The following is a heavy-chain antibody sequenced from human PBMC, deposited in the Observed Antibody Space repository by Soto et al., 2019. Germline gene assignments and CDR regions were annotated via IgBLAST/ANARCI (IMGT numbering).Heavy chain of an antibody. J-gene: IGHJ4*02. CDR1: GYNFAGYW. CDR2: IYPSDSDT. CDR3: ARGGVSTRTFDY. V-gene: IGHV5-51*01. Sequence: PGESLKISCKGSGYNFAGYWIAWVRQMPGKGLELMGIIYPSDSDTRYKPSFQGQVTISADKSISSAYLQWSSLRAADTAMYYCARGGVSTRTFDYWGQGTPVTVSS. D-gene: IGHD3-3*01.